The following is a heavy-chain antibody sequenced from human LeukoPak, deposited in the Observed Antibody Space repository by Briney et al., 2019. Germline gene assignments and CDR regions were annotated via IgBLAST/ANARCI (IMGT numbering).Heavy chain of an antibody. D-gene: IGHD6-13*01. J-gene: IGHJ4*02. CDR2: ISGGGATT. Sequence: GGSLRLSCAASGFTLSSYAMSWVRQAPGKGLEWVSDISGGGATTFYADSVKGRFTISRDNSKNTLYLQLSSLRAEDTAVYYCAKSTGYSTTGRDFDSWGRGTLVTVSS. V-gene: IGHV3-23*01. CDR3: AKSTGYSTTGRDFDS. CDR1: GFTLSSYA.